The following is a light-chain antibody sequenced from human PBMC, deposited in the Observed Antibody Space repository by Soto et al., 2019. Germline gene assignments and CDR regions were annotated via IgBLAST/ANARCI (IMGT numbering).Light chain of an antibody. CDR1: SSDVGGYNY. CDR3: SSYTSSSTQFVV. V-gene: IGLV2-14*01. J-gene: IGLJ2*01. Sequence: QSALTQPASVSGSPGQSITISCTGTSSDVGGYNYVSWYQQHPGKAPKLMIYDVSNRPSGVSNRFSGSKSGNTASLTISGRQAEDEADYYCSSYTSSSTQFVVFGGGTKLTVL. CDR2: DVS.